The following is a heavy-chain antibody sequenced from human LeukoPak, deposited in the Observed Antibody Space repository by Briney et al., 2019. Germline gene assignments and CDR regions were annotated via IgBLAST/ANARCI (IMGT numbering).Heavy chain of an antibody. CDR3: ARDDYGDYAGFDY. CDR1: GFTFSSYS. J-gene: IGHJ4*02. Sequence: GGSLRLSCAASGFTFSSYSMNWVRQAPGKGLEWVSSISSSYIYYADSVKGRFTISRDNAKNSLYLQMNSLRAEDTAVYYCARDDYGDYAGFDYWGQGTLVTVSS. CDR2: ISSSYI. D-gene: IGHD4-17*01. V-gene: IGHV3-21*01.